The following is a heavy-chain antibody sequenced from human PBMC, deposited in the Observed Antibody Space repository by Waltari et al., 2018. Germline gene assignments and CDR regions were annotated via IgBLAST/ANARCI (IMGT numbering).Heavy chain of an antibody. D-gene: IGHD6-13*01. V-gene: IGHV1-8*03. Sequence: QVQLVQSGAEVKKPGSSVKVSCKASGGTFSSYAISWVRQAPGQGLEWMGRMNPNSGNTGYAQKFQGRVTITRNTSISTAYMELSSLRSEDTAVYYCVRTGTLDYWGQGTLVTVSS. CDR2: MNPNSGNT. CDR3: VRTGTLDY. J-gene: IGHJ4*02. CDR1: GGTFSSYA.